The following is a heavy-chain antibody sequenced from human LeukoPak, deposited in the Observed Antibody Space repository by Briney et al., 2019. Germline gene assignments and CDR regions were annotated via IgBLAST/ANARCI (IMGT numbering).Heavy chain of an antibody. V-gene: IGHV4-4*07. J-gene: IGHJ6*03. CDR1: GGSISSYY. D-gene: IGHD2-2*02. CDR3: ARFVVVPAAIIPYYYYYYMDV. CDR2: IYTSGST. Sequence: SETLSLTCTVSGGSISSYYWSWIRQPAGKGLEWIGRIYTSGSTNYNPSLKSRVTMSVDTSKNQFSLKLSPVTAADTAVYYCARFVVVPAAIIPYYYYYYMDVWGKGTTVTVSS.